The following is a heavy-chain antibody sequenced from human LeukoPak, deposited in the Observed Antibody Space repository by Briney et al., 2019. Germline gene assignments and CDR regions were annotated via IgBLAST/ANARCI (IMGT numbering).Heavy chain of an antibody. Sequence: GASVKVSCKASGYTFTSYGISWVRQAPGQGLEWMGWISAYNGNTNYAQELQGRVTMTTDTSTSTAYMELRSLRSEDTAVYYCASSGPPVGIAADLIGRREWHSDYWGQGTLVTVSS. CDR3: ASSGPPVGIAADLIGRREWHSDY. D-gene: IGHD6-13*01. CDR1: GYTFTSYG. V-gene: IGHV1-18*04. J-gene: IGHJ4*02. CDR2: ISAYNGNT.